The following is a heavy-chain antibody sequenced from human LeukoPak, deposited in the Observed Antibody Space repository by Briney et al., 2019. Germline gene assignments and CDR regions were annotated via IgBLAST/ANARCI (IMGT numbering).Heavy chain of an antibody. CDR3: ARPEGNDSSGYYN. D-gene: IGHD3-22*01. V-gene: IGHV4-34*01. CDR2: INHSGST. CDR1: GGSFSGYY. Sequence: SETLSLTCAAYGGSFSGYYWSWIRQPPGKGLEWIGEINHSGSTNYNPSLKSRVTISVDTSKNQFSLKLSSVTAADTAVYYCARPEGNDSSGYYNWGQGTLVTVSS. J-gene: IGHJ4*02.